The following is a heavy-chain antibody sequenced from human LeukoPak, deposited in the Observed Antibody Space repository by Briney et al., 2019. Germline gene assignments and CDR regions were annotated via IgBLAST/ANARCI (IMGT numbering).Heavy chain of an antibody. CDR3: ASNYYGSGSLDY. CDR2: IYYSGST. Sequence: LETLSLTCTVSGGSISSYYWSWIRQPPGKGLEWIGYIYYSGSTNYNPSLKSRVTISVDTSKNQFSPKLSSVTAADTAVYYCASNYYGSGSLDYWGQGNLVTVSS. CDR1: GGSISSYY. D-gene: IGHD3-10*01. V-gene: IGHV4-59*08. J-gene: IGHJ4*02.